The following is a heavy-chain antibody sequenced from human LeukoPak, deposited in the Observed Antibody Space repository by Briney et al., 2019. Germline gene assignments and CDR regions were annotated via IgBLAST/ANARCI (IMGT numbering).Heavy chain of an antibody. CDR2: ISSSSSYI. CDR3: ASSGYSYGSAYYYGMDV. CDR1: GFTFSSYS. Sequence: PGGSLRLSCAASGFTFSSYSMNWVRQAPGKGLEWVSSISSSSSYIYYADSVKGRFTISRDNAKNSLYLQMNSLRAEDTAVYYCASSGYSYGSAYYYGMDVWGQGTTVTVSS. J-gene: IGHJ6*02. V-gene: IGHV3-21*01. D-gene: IGHD5-18*01.